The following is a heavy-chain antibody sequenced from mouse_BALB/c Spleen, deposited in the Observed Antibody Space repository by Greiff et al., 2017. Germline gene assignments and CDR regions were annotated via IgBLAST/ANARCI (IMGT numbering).Heavy chain of an antibody. CDR3: ASLVLDY. D-gene: IGHD2-10*02. J-gene: IGHJ2*01. CDR1: GFNIKDTY. Sequence: EVKLMESGAELVKPGASVKLSCTASGFNIKDTYMHWVKQRPEQGLEWIGRIDPANGNTKYDPKFQGKATITADTSSNTAYLQLSSLTSEDTAVYYCASLVLDYWGQGTTLTVSS. CDR2: IDPANGNT. V-gene: IGHV14-3*02.